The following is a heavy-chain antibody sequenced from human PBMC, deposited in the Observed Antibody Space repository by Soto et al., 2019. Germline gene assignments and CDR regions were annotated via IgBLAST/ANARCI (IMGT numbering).Heavy chain of an antibody. J-gene: IGHJ4*02. V-gene: IGHV3-53*04. CDR2: MYSDGST. CDR3: ARGVFGQPDS. Sequence: EVQLVESGGGMIQHGGSLRLSCVASGISVKSNYMNWVRHAPGKGLEWVSIMYSDGSTYYADSVKGRFTISRHNSKDTLYLQMNSLRIEDTASYYCARGVFGQPDSWGQGTLVIVSS. D-gene: IGHD3-10*02. CDR1: GISVKSNY.